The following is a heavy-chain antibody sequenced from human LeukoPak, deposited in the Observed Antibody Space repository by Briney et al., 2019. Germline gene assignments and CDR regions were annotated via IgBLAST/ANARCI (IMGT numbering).Heavy chain of an antibody. CDR1: GFIFTDYW. CDR3: AREVVTDFDY. J-gene: IGHJ4*02. CDR2: IKEDGSEK. Sequence: GGSLRLSCAASGFIFTDYWMYWVRQAPGRGLAWVANIKEDGSEKNYVDSVKGRFTISRDNAKNSVYLQMNSLRAEDTAVYYCAREVVTDFDYWGQGTLVTVSS. V-gene: IGHV3-7*01. D-gene: IGHD3-22*01.